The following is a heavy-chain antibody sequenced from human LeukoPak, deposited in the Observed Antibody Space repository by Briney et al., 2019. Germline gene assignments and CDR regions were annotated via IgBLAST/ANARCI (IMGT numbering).Heavy chain of an antibody. CDR2: IYYSGST. CDR3: ARGGSSVFPRFDP. CDR1: X. J-gene: IGHJ5*02. Sequence: XXSWIRQPPGXXXEGIGYIYYSGSTNYNPSLKSRVTISVDTSKNQFSLKLSSVTAADTAVYYCARGGSSVFPRFDPWGQGTLVTVSS. V-gene: IGHV4-59*01. D-gene: IGHD2-2*01.